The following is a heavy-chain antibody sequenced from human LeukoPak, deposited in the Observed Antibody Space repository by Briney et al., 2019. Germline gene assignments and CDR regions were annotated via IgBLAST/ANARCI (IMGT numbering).Heavy chain of an antibody. J-gene: IGHJ6*03. D-gene: IGHD6-6*01. CDR2: IHYSGST. V-gene: IGHV4-59*11. Sequence: SETLSLTCSVSGGSINGHHWTWIRQVPGRGLEWIGHIHYSGSTNYNPSLKSRVTISVDTSKNQFSLKLSSVTAADTAVYYCARFIAVRPRGYYSYYMDVWGKGTTVTVSS. CDR1: GGSINGHH. CDR3: ARFIAVRPRGYYSYYMDV.